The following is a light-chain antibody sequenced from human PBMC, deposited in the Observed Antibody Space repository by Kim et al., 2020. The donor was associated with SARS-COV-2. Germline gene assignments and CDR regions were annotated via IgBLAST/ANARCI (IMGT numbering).Light chain of an antibody. CDR1: QSIDTW. J-gene: IGKJ1*01. V-gene: IGKV1-5*01. CDR3: QQYKTYPWT. Sequence: ASVGDRVTITCRASQSIDTWLAWYQQKPGKAPKRLIYDASSLESGVPSRFSGRGSAAEFTLTITSLQPDDFATYFCQQYKTYPWTFGQGTKVDIK. CDR2: DAS.